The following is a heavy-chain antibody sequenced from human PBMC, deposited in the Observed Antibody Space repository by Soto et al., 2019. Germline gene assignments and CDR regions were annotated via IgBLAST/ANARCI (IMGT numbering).Heavy chain of an antibody. V-gene: IGHV1-18*04. CDR3: AREIVAPGNIYDRVGGLYFDY. Sequence: ASVKVSCKASGYTFSSYHITWVRQAPGQGLEWMGWISGDNGNTDYAQRLQGRVTMTTATSTSTAYMELRSLRSDDTAIYYCAREIVAPGNIYDRVGGLYFDYWDQGTLVTVSS. J-gene: IGHJ4*02. CDR2: ISGDNGNT. CDR1: GYTFSSYH. D-gene: IGHD3-22*01.